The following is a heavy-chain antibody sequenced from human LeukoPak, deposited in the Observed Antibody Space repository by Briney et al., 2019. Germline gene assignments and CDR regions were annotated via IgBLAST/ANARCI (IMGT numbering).Heavy chain of an antibody. CDR1: GGTFSSYA. V-gene: IGHV1-69*06. J-gene: IGHJ4*02. Sequence: SVKVSCKASGGTFSSYAISWVRQAPGQGLEWMGGIIPIFGTANYAQKFQGRVTITADKSTSTAYMELSSLRSEDTAVYYCARDEGSGYYYDSSGYTYHYWGQGTLVTVSS. D-gene: IGHD3-22*01. CDR2: IIPIFGTA. CDR3: ARDEGSGYYYDSSGYTYHY.